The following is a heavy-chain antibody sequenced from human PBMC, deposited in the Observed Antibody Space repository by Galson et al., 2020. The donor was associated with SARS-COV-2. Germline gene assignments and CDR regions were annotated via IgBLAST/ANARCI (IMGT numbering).Heavy chain of an antibody. CDR3: ARGGGIYYDSSGYYYSPTGYYYYYGMDV. Sequence: GGSLRLSCAASGFTFSSYGMHWVRQAPGKGLEWVAVIWYDGSNKYYADSVKGRFTISRDNSKNTLYLQMNSLRAEDTAVYYCARGGGIYYDSSGYYYSPTGYYYYYGMDVWGQGTTVTVSS. CDR1: GFTFSSYG. V-gene: IGHV3-33*01. D-gene: IGHD3-22*01. CDR2: IWYDGSNK. J-gene: IGHJ6*02.